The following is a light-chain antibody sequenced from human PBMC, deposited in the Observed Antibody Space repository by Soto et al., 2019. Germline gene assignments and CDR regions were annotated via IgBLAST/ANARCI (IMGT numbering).Light chain of an antibody. V-gene: IGKV1-39*01. CDR1: QSISKY. Sequence: IQMTQSPSSLSASVGDRVTITCRASQSISKYLNWYQQKPGKAPKLLIYAASSLHSGVPSRFSGSGSGTDFTLTISSLQLEDFATYYCQQSYSAPPLTFGGGTNVEFK. J-gene: IGKJ4*01. CDR3: QQSYSAPPLT. CDR2: AAS.